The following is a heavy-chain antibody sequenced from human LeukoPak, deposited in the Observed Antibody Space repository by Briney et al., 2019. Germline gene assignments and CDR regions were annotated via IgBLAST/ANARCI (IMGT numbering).Heavy chain of an antibody. J-gene: IGHJ6*03. CDR2: ISGGGDNT. V-gene: IGHV3-23*01. Sequence: GGSLRLSCAASGFPFSNFAMSWVRQAPGKGLEWVSTISGGGDNTYFADSVKGRFTIPRDNSKNTLFLQMVSLRAEDTAVYYCAKFEGALLGNYYMDVWGKGTTVTVSS. CDR3: AKFEGALLGNYYMDV. CDR1: GFPFSNFA.